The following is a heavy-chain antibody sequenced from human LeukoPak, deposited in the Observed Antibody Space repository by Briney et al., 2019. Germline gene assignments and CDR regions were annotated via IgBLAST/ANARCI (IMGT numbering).Heavy chain of an antibody. CDR3: ARRRYSSSSRARRNWFDP. D-gene: IGHD6-6*01. J-gene: IGHJ5*02. Sequence: PGRSLRLSCAASGFTFSSYAMHWVRQAPGKGLEWVAVISYDGSNKYYADSVKGRFTISRDNSKNTLYLQMNSLRAEDTAVYYCARRRYSSSSRARRNWFDPWGQGTLVTVSS. CDR1: GFTFSSYA. V-gene: IGHV3-30-3*01. CDR2: ISYDGSNK.